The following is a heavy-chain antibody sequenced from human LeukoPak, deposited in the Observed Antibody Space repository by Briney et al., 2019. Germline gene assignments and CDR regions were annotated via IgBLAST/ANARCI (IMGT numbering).Heavy chain of an antibody. CDR1: GFTFSSYA. J-gene: IGHJ6*02. CDR3: AKGRNVLRYPYGMDV. CDR2: ISGSGGST. D-gene: IGHD3-9*01. V-gene: IGHV3-23*01. Sequence: GGSLRLSCAAPGFTFSSYAMSWVRQAPGKGLEWVSTISGSGGSTYYADSVRGRFTISRDNSKDTLYLQMNSLRAEDTAVYYCAKGRNVLRYPYGMDVWGQGITVTVPS.